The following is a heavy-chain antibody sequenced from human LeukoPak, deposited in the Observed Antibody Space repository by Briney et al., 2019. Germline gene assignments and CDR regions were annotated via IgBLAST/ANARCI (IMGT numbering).Heavy chain of an antibody. CDR1: GYSFTSYW. CDR3: ARMLRRTTIGNWFDP. J-gene: IGHJ5*02. Sequence: TGESLKISCKGSGYSFTSYWIGWVRQMPGKGLEWMGIIYPGDSGTRYSPSFQGQVTISADKSISTAYLQWSSLKASDTAMYYCARMLRRTTIGNWFDPWGQGTLVTVSS. V-gene: IGHV5-51*01. D-gene: IGHD4-17*01. CDR2: IYPGDSGT.